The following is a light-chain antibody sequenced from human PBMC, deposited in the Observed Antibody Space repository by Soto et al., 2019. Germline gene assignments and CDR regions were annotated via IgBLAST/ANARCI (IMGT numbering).Light chain of an antibody. CDR3: QSYDSTLSGVV. CDR2: GNN. Sequence: QSVLTQPPSVSGAPGQRVTISCTGSSSNIGAGHDVNWYQQLPGTAPKLLIHGNNNRPSGVPDRFSGSKSGTSASLAITGLQAEDEADYYCQSYDSTLSGVVFGGGTKLTVL. CDR1: SSNIGAGHD. V-gene: IGLV1-40*01. J-gene: IGLJ2*01.